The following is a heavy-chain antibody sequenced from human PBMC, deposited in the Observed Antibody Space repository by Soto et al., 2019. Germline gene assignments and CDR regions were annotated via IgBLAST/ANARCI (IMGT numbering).Heavy chain of an antibody. CDR3: ARDKDQLPTD. CDR1: GATFSTHT. J-gene: IGHJ1*01. D-gene: IGHD2-2*01. Sequence: QVQLVQSGAEVKKPGSSVKVSCRASGATFSTHTIIWVRQAPGQGLGWVGRIIPMLGIANYAQKFQGRVTITADKYTSTAYMEVSSLTSEDTAIYYCARDKDQLPTDWGQGTLVTVSS. CDR2: IIPMLGIA. V-gene: IGHV1-69*04.